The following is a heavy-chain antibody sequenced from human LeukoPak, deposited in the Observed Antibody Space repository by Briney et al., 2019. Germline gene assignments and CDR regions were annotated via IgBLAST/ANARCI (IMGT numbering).Heavy chain of an antibody. D-gene: IGHD5-18*01. J-gene: IGHJ4*02. CDR2: ISWNSGSI. CDR3: AKDLRGYSYGALDY. CDR1: GFTFDDYA. V-gene: IGHV3-9*01. Sequence: GRSLRLSCAASGFTFDDYAMHWVRQAPGKGLEWVSGISWNSGSIGYADSVKGRFTISRDNAKNSLYLQMNSLRAEDTALYYCAKDLRGYSYGALDYWGQGTLVTVSS.